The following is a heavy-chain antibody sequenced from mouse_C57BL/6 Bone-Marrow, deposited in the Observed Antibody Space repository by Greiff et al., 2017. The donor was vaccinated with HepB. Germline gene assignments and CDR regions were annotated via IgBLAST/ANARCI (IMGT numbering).Heavy chain of an antibody. Sequence: QVQLQQPGAELVKPGASVKLSCKASGYTFTSYWMHWVKQRPGQGLEWIGMIHPNSGSTNYNEKFKSKATLTVDKSSSTAYMQLSSLTSEDSAVYYCARGVTIYYDDDYAMDYWGQGTSVTVSS. CDR1: GYTFTSYW. D-gene: IGHD2-4*01. J-gene: IGHJ4*01. CDR3: ARGVTIYYDDDYAMDY. CDR2: IHPNSGST. V-gene: IGHV1-64*01.